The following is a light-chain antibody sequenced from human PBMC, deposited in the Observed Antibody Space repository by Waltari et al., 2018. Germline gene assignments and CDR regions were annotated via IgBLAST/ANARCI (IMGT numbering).Light chain of an antibody. CDR1: NIGSKS. J-gene: IGLJ2*01. CDR2: DDS. CDR3: QVWDSSSDHPYVV. Sequence: SYVLTQPPSVSVAPGQTARITCGGNNIGSKSVHGYKQKPGQAPVLVVYDDSDRPSGIPERFSGSNSGNTATLTISRVEAGDEADYYCQVWDSSSDHPYVVFGGGTKLTVL. V-gene: IGLV3-21*02.